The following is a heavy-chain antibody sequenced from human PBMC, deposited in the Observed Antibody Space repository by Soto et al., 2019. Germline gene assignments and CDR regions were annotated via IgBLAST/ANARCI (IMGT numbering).Heavy chain of an antibody. CDR3: TTEAVAGGNYYYGMDV. V-gene: IGHV3-15*01. J-gene: IGHJ6*02. Sequence: GGSLRLSCAASGFTFSNAWMSWVRQAPGKGLEWVGRIKSKTDGGTTDYAAPVKGRFTISRDDSKNTLYLQMNSLKTEDTAVYYCTTEAVAGGNYYYGMDVRGPGTTVTVSS. D-gene: IGHD6-19*01. CDR2: IKSKTDGGTT. CDR1: GFTFSNAW.